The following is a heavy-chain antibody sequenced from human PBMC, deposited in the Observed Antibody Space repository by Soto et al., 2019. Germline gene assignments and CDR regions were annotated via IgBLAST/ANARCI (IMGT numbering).Heavy chain of an antibody. CDR1: GGSISDYY. D-gene: IGHD3-3*01. CDR2: IWTSGSA. CDR3: ARIKLRFLQRFRMDV. J-gene: IGHJ6*02. V-gene: IGHV4-4*07. Sequence: SETLSLTCSVSGGSISDYYWNWIRQPAEKGLEWIGRIWTSGSANYNPSLKSRVTMSADTSTNQFSLKLSSVTAADTAVYYCARIKLRFLQRFRMDVWGQGTTVIVSS.